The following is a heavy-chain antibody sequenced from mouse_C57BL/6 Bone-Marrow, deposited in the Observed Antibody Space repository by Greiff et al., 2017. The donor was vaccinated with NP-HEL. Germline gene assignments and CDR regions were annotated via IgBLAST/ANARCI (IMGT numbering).Heavy chain of an antibody. CDR3: ARHRATVVAPWFDV. Sequence: EVKLVESGGDLVKPGGSLKLSCAASGFTFSSYGMSWVRQTPDKRLEWVATISSGGSYTYYLDSVKGRFTISRDNAKNTLYLQMSSLKSEDTAMYYCARHRATVVAPWFDVWGTGTTITVSS. CDR2: ISSGGSYT. J-gene: IGHJ1*03. V-gene: IGHV5-6*01. D-gene: IGHD1-1*01. CDR1: GFTFSSYG.